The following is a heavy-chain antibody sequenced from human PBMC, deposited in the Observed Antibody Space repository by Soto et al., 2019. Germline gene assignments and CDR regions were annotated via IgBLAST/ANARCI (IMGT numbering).Heavy chain of an antibody. CDR1: GGSISSSSYF. V-gene: IGHV4-39*01. D-gene: IGHD2-21*02. Sequence: QLQLQESGPGLVKPSETLSLTCTVSGGSISSSSYFWGWIRQPPGKGLEWIGSIYYSGSTYYNPSXKXGVTVSVDPSKNQFSLKLSSVTAADTAVYYCARHRSDCWFAPWGQGTLVTVSS. CDR3: ARHRSDCWFAP. CDR2: IYYSGST. J-gene: IGHJ5*02.